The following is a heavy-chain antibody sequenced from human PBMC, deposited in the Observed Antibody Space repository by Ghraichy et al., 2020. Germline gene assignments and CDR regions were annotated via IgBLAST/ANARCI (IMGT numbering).Heavy chain of an antibody. CDR3: ARSTSLQAFDF. V-gene: IGHV4-4*07. CDR1: GGSMFGYY. Sequence: SETLSLTCTVSGGSMFGYYWSWIRQPAGKGLEWIGRVSTTGNPNYCPSLKSRVAMSLDTSKSHFSLRLSSVTAADTAVYYCARSTSLQAFDFWGQGTLVAVSS. CDR2: VSTTGNP. J-gene: IGHJ4*02. D-gene: IGHD4-11*01.